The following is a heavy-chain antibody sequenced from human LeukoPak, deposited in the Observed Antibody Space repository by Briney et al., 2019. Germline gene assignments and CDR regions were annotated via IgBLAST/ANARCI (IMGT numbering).Heavy chain of an antibody. J-gene: IGHJ4*02. CDR2: ISGSGGST. V-gene: IGHV3-23*01. CDR1: GFTFSSYA. D-gene: IGHD6-19*01. Sequence: GGSLRLSCAASGFTFSSYAMSWVRQAPGKGLEWDSAISGSGGSTYYADSARGRFTISRDNSKNTLYLQMNSLRAEDTAVYYCAKSVASSGWYYFDYWGQGTLVTVSS. CDR3: AKSVASSGWYYFDY.